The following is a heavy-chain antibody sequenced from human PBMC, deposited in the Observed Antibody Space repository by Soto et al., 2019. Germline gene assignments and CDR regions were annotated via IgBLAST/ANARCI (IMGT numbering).Heavy chain of an antibody. D-gene: IGHD3-22*01. CDR3: ARGWGYDSNDYYYAY. CDR2: IIPIFGTA. V-gene: IGHV1-69*01. CDR1: GVTFSRHA. J-gene: IGHJ4*02. Sequence: QVQLVQSGAEVRKPGSSVKVSCKASGVTFSRHAISWVRQAPGQGLEWMGGIIPIFGTANHAQKFQGSVMIIADESTSTVYMELSSLRSEDTAMYYCARGWGYDSNDYYYAYLGQGTLVIFAS.